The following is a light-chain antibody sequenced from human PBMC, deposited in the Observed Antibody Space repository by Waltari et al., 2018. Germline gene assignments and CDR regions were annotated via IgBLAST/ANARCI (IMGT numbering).Light chain of an antibody. CDR2: KAS. V-gene: IGKV1-9*01. CDR1: QGISSY. Sequence: DIQLTQSPSSLSASVGDRVTITCRASQGISSYLAWYQQKPGKAPNLLIYKASSLQSGVPSRFSGSGSGTEFTLTISSLQPEDFAVYYCQQRNSYPYSFGQRTKVEIK. CDR3: QQRNSYPYS. J-gene: IGKJ2*03.